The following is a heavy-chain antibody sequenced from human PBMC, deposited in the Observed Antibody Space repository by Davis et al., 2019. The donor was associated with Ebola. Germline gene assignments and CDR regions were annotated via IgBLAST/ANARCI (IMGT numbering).Heavy chain of an antibody. V-gene: IGHV1-18*04. CDR1: GYTFTSYG. J-gene: IGHJ4*02. CDR3: ARAQFPTTRDH. Sequence: ASVKVSCKASGYTFTSYGITWVRQAPGQGREWMGWINPHNGNTNYAQNVQGRVTMTTDTATSPAYMEVGSLRSDDTAVYYCARAQFPTTRDHWGQGTLVTVSS. D-gene: IGHD1-1*01. CDR2: INPHNGNT.